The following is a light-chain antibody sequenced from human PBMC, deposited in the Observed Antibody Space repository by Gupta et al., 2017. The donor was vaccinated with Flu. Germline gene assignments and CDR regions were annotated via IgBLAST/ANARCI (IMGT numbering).Light chain of an antibody. J-gene: IGLJ3*02. CDR2: EVS. V-gene: IGLV2-14*01. CDR1: SSDVGGYNY. Sequence: SITISCTGTSSDVGGYNYVSWYQQHPGKAPKLMIYEVSNRPSGISNRFSGSKSGNTASLTISGRQAEDEADYYCNSYTSSSTWVFGGGTKLTVL. CDR3: NSYTSSSTWV.